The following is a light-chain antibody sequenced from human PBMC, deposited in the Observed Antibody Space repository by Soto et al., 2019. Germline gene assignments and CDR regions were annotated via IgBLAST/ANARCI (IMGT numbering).Light chain of an antibody. CDR2: GAS. CDR3: QHYDNWTPWT. V-gene: IGKV3-15*01. Sequence: EIVMTQSPATLSVSPGERATLSCRASQTVTSNLAWYQQKPGQAPRLLIYGASTRATGIPARFSGSGSGTEFPLSLSSLQSEDFAVYYCQHYDNWTPWTFGQGTKVEIK. CDR1: QTVTSN. J-gene: IGKJ1*01.